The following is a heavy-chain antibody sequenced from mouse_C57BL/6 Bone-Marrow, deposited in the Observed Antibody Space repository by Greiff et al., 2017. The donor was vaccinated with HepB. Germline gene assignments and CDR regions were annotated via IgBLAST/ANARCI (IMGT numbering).Heavy chain of an antibody. J-gene: IGHJ3*01. CDR2: ISNGGGST. CDR1: GFTFSDYY. Sequence: DVMLVESGGGLVQPGGSLKLSCAASGFTFSDYYMYWVRQTPEKRLEWVAYISNGGGSTYYPDTVKGRFTISRDNAKNTLYLQMSRLKSEDTAMYYCARVFAYWGQGTLVTVSA. V-gene: IGHV5-12*01. CDR3: ARVFAY.